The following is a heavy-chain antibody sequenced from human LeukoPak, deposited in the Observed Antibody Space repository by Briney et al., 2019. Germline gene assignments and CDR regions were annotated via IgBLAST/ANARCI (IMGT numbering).Heavy chain of an antibody. V-gene: IGHV1-69*06. D-gene: IGHD1-20*01. J-gene: IGHJ3*02. CDR1: GGTFSSYA. CDR3: ARSRDNWNQGDAFDI. Sequence: ASVNVSCKASGGTFSSYAISWVRQAPGQGLEWMGGIIPIFATANYAQKFQGRVTITADKSTSTAYMELSSLRSEDTAVYYCARSRDNWNQGDAFDIWGQGTMVTVSS. CDR2: IIPIFATA.